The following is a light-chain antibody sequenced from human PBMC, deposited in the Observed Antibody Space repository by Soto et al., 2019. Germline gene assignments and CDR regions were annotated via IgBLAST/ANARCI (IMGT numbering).Light chain of an antibody. J-gene: IGKJ1*01. CDR3: QQHHSWPWT. CDR1: QRVTNN. CDR2: GAS. Sequence: ETVLTQSPATLSLSPGETATLSCRASQRVTNNLAWYQWKLGQPPRLLIYGASTRATGIPVRFRGSGSGTEFTLTISSLQSEDSAVYYCQQHHSWPWTFGQGTRVELK. V-gene: IGKV3-15*01.